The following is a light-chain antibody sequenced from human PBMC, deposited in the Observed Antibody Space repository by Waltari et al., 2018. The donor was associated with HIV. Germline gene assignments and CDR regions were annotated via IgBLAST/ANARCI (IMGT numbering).Light chain of an antibody. V-gene: IGKV3-20*01. CDR1: QSVSSSH. J-gene: IGKJ1*01. CDR3: QQYGSSLWT. CDR2: AAS. Sequence: EIVLTQSPGTLSLSPGERVILSCRASQSVSSSHLAWYQQKPGQAPRLVIYAASSRATGIPDRFSGSGSGTDFTLTISRLEPEDFAVYYCQQYGSSLWTFDQGP.